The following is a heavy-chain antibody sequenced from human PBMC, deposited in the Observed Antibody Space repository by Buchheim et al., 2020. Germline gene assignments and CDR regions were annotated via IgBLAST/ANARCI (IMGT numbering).Heavy chain of an antibody. V-gene: IGHV5-51*01. CDR2: IYIGDSDT. Sequence: EVHLVQSAAEVKKPGESLKISCKGSGYSFSNYWIGWVRQMPGKGLEWMGVIYIGDSDTSYSPSFQGQVTISADKSVSIAYLQWSSLKASDTAMYYCARQSAEAGVDYWGQGTL. CDR3: ARQSAEAGVDY. CDR1: GYSFSNYW. D-gene: IGHD6-13*01. J-gene: IGHJ4*02.